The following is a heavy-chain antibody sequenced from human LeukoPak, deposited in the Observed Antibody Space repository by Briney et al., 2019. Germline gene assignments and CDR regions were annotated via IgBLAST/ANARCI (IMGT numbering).Heavy chain of an antibody. D-gene: IGHD2-15*01. CDR3: ARLLAEGNY. CDR1: GYIFTDYY. J-gene: IGHJ4*02. CDR2: INANSGDT. V-gene: IGHV1-2*02. Sequence: ASVKVSCKASGYIFTDYYMHWVRQAPGQGLEWMGWINANSGDTNYPQKFQGRVTMTRDTSISTAYMEVNRLRYDDTAVYYCARLLAEGNYWGQGTLVTVSS.